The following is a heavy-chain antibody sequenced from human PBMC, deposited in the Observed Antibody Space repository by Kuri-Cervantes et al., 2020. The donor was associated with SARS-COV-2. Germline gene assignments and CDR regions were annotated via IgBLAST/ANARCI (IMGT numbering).Heavy chain of an antibody. J-gene: IGHJ4*02. Sequence: SVKVSCKASGGTFSSYAISWVRQAPGQGLEWMGGIIPIFGTANYAQKFQGRVTITADESTSTAYMELSSLRAEDTAVYYCATTYPGEWLPLDFWGQGTLVTVSS. CDR1: GGTFSSYA. D-gene: IGHD3-10*01. CDR2: IIPIFGTA. V-gene: IGHV1-69*13. CDR3: ATTYPGEWLPLDF.